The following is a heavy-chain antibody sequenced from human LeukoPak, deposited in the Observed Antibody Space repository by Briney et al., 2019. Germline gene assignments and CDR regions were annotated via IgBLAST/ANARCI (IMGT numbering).Heavy chain of an antibody. CDR1: GYTFTSYG. Sequence: ASVKVSCKASGYTFTSYGISWVRQAPGQGLEWMGWISAYNGNTNYAQKLQGRVTMTTDTSTSTAYMELRSLRSDDTAVYYCARSANWNYGDPYNWFDPWGQGTLVTVSS. CDR2: ISAYNGNT. V-gene: IGHV1-18*01. CDR3: ARSANWNYGDPYNWFDP. D-gene: IGHD1-7*01. J-gene: IGHJ5*02.